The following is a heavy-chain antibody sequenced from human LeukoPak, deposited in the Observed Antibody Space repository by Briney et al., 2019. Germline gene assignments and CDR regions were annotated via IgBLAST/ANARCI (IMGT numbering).Heavy chain of an antibody. V-gene: IGHV3-30*03. CDR3: ARLSAYYYGSYFYYYMDV. D-gene: IGHD3-10*01. CDR1: GFPFSSYG. J-gene: IGHJ6*03. Sequence: GGSLRLSCAASGFPFSSYGMHWVRQAPGKGLEWVAAISNDGNNKFYADSVKGRFTISRDNPKNTMNLQMNSLRAEDTAVYYCARLSAYYYGSYFYYYMDVWGKGTTVTVSS. CDR2: ISNDGNNK.